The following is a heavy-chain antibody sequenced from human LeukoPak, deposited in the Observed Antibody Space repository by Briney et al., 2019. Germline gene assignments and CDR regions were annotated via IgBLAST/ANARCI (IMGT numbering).Heavy chain of an antibody. V-gene: IGHV3-30*18. CDR1: GFTFSSYG. CDR2: ISYDGSNK. J-gene: IGHJ4*02. D-gene: IGHD3-10*01. CDR3: AKDGFV. Sequence: GGSLRLSCAASGFTFSSYGMHWVRQAPGKGLEWVAVISYDGSNKYYADSVKGRFTISRDNSKNTLYLQMNSLRAEDTAVYYCAKDGFVCGQGTLVTVSS.